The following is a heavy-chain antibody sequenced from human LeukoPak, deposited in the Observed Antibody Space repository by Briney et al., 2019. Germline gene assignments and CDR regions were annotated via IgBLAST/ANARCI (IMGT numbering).Heavy chain of an antibody. CDR2: INHSGST. Sequence: SETLSLTCAVYGGSFSGYYWSWIRQPPGKGLEWIGEINHSGSTNYNPSLKSRVTISVDTSKNQFSLKLSSVTAADTAVYYCARPKKHIVVVTAIRRAFDIWGQGTMVTVSS. V-gene: IGHV4-34*01. CDR1: GGSFSGYY. J-gene: IGHJ3*02. D-gene: IGHD2-21*02. CDR3: ARPKKHIVVVTAIRRAFDI.